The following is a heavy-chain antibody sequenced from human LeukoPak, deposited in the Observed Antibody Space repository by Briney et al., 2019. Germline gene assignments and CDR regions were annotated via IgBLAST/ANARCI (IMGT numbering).Heavy chain of an antibody. J-gene: IGHJ2*01. V-gene: IGHV3-23*01. CDR3: AKDRVGSTSSWYFDL. CDR1: GFTFSSYA. CDR2: ISGSGGSA. D-gene: IGHD1-26*01. Sequence: GGSLRLSCAASGFTFSSYAMSWVRQAPGKGLEWVSGISGSGGSAYYPDSVKGRFTISRDNSKNTLYLQMNSLRAEDTAVYYCAKDRVGSTSSWYFDLWGRGTLVTVSS.